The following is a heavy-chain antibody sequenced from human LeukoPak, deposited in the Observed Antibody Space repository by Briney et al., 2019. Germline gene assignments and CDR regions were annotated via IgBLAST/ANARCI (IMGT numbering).Heavy chain of an antibody. CDR2: IYTSGST. Sequence: SETLSLTXAVYGGSLSGYYWSWIRQPAGKGLEWVGRIYTSGSTNYNPSLKSRVTISVDTSKNQFSLKLSSVTAADTAVYYCARADSSSSAFDIWGQGTMVTVSS. CDR3: ARADSSSSAFDI. CDR1: GGSLSGYY. J-gene: IGHJ3*02. V-gene: IGHV4-59*10. D-gene: IGHD6-13*01.